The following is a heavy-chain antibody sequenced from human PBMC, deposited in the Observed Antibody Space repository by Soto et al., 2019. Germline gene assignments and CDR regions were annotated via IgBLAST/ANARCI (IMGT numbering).Heavy chain of an antibody. V-gene: IGHV3-30-3*01. D-gene: IGHD5-12*01. Sequence: GGSLRLSCAASGFTFSSYAMHWVRQAPGKGLEWVAVISYDGSNKYYADSVKGRFTISRDNSKNTLYLQMNSLRAEDTAVYYCARTVEMATNAPDAFDIWGQGTMVTVSS. CDR3: ARTVEMATNAPDAFDI. CDR1: GFTFSSYA. J-gene: IGHJ3*02. CDR2: ISYDGSNK.